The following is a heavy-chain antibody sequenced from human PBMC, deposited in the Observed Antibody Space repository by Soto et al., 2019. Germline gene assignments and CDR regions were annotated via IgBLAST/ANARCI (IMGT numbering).Heavy chain of an antibody. CDR2: TYYRSKWYI. V-gene: IGHV6-1*01. CDR3: ARARGYDAWSGYTSQYYYYGMDV. D-gene: IGHD3-3*01. CDR1: GDRVSSNSAA. Sequence: SQTLSLTCAISGDRVSSNSAAWNWIRQSPSRGLEWLGRTYYRSKWYIDYALSVKSRITINPDTTKNQLSLQLDSVTPEDTAVYYCARARGYDAWSGYTSQYYYYGMDVWGQGTTVTVSS. J-gene: IGHJ6*02.